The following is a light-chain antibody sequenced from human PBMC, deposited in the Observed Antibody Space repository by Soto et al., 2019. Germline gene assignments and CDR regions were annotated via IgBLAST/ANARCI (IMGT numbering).Light chain of an antibody. J-gene: IGKJ1*01. CDR1: QSVSSN. CDR3: QQYNKCPLT. Sequence: EIMMTQSPGTLSASPGERATLSCRASQSVSSNLAWYQQKPGQAPRLLIYAVSTRATGIPARFSGSGSGTEFTLTISSLPSEDFAVYYCQQYNKCPLTFGQGTKLEIK. CDR2: AVS. V-gene: IGKV3-15*01.